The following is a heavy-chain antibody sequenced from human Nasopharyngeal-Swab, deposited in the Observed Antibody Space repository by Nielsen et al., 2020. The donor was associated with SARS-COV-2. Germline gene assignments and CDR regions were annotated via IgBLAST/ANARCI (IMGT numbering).Heavy chain of an antibody. J-gene: IGHJ5*02. D-gene: IGHD6-13*01. Sequence: GSLRLSCAVYGGSFSGYYWSWIRQPPGKGLEWIGEINHSGSTNYNPPLKSRVTISVDTSKNQFSLKLSSVTAADTAVYYCARAPGYSSSWRPNWFDPWGQGTLVTVSS. CDR3: ARAPGYSSSWRPNWFDP. CDR2: INHSGST. CDR1: GGSFSGYY. V-gene: IGHV4-34*01.